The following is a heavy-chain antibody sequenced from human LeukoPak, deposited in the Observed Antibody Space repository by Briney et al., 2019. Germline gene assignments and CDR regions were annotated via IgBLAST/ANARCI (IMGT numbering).Heavy chain of an antibody. CDR2: INHSGST. V-gene: IGHV4-34*01. D-gene: IGHD2-21*02. CDR3: AREAYCGGDCYSHYYYYYYMDV. J-gene: IGHJ6*03. CDR1: GGSFSGYY. Sequence: SETLSLTCAVYGGSFSGYYWSWIRQPPGKGLEWIGEINHSGSTNYNPSLKSRVTISVDKSKNQFSLKLSSVTAADTAVYYCAREAYCGGDCYSHYYYYYYMDVWGKGTTVTVSS.